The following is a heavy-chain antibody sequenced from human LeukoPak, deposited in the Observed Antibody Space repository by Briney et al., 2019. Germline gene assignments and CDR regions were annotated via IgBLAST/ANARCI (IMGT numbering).Heavy chain of an antibody. CDR3: TTGIRGD. V-gene: IGHV3-15*04. CDR2: IASKTDGGTT. J-gene: IGHJ4*02. Sequence: PGGSLRLSCAASGFTFSTYCMHWVRKAPGKGLEWVGRIASKTDGGTTDYAAPVKGRFTISRDDSKNTLFLQMNSLKTEDTAVYYCTTGIRGDCGQGTLVTVSS. CDR1: GFTFSTYC.